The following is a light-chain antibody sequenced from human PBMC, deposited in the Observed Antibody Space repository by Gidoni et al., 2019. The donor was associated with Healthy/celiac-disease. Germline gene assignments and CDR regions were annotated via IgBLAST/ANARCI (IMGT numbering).Light chain of an antibody. CDR3: QQRSNWPPSLT. J-gene: IGKJ4*01. CDR1: QSVSSY. V-gene: IGKV3-11*01. Sequence: EIVLTQSPATLSLSPGERATPSCRASQSVSSYLAWYQQNTGQAPRLLIYDASNRATGIPARFSGSGSGTDFTLTTSSLEPEDFAVYYCQQRSNWPPSLTFGGGTKVEIK. CDR2: DAS.